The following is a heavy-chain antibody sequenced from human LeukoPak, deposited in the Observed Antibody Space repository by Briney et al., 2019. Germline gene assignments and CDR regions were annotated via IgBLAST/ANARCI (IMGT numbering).Heavy chain of an antibody. CDR1: GYTFTSYG. Sequence: ASVKVSGKASGYTFTSYGISCVRQAPGQGLEWMGWISAYNGDTNYAQKLQGRVTMTTDTSTSTAYMELRSLRSDDTAVYYCARDSSRGSGGSASFDPWGQGTLVTVSS. D-gene: IGHD2-15*01. CDR2: ISAYNGDT. J-gene: IGHJ5*02. CDR3: ARDSSRGSGGSASFDP. V-gene: IGHV1-18*04.